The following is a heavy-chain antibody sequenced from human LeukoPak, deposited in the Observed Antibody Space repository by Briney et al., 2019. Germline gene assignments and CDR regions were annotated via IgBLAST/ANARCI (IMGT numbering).Heavy chain of an antibody. D-gene: IGHD6-25*01. V-gene: IGHV3-7*01. Sequence: TGGSLRLSCAASGFTFSSYWMTWVRQAPGKGLEWVANIKQDGSEKYYVDSVKGRFTISRDNAKNSLYLQMNSLRAEDTAVYYCARRRGGTAALHFGAFDIWGQGTMVTVSS. J-gene: IGHJ3*02. CDR2: IKQDGSEK. CDR3: ARRRGGTAALHFGAFDI. CDR1: GFTFSSYW.